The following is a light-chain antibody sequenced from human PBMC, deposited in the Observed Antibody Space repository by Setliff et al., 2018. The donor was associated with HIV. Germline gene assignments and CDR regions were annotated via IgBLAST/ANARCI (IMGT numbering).Light chain of an antibody. J-gene: IGLJ1*01. V-gene: IGLV2-14*02. Sequence: QSALAQPASVSGSPGQSITISCTGISSDIGRYNLVSWYQQYPGKAPKLMIYQATKRPSGVSNRFSGSKSGNTASLTVSGLQAEDEADYYCSSYGGNLYVFGTGTKVTV. CDR3: SSYGGNLYV. CDR2: QAT. CDR1: SSDIGRYNL.